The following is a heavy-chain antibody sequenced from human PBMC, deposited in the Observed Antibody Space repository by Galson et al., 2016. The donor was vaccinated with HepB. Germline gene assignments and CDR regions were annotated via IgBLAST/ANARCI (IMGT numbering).Heavy chain of an antibody. V-gene: IGHV3-74*01. Sequence: SLRLSCAGSGFTFRSYWMHWVRQAPGKGLVWVSHINGDGSRTRYADSVEGRFTISRDNAKNTLYLQMDSLRAEDTAVYYCARGGYTYGSVYYYHGMDVWGQGTTVTVSS. J-gene: IGHJ6*02. CDR3: ARGGYTYGSVYYYHGMDV. CDR1: GFTFRSYW. D-gene: IGHD5-18*01. CDR2: INGDGSRT.